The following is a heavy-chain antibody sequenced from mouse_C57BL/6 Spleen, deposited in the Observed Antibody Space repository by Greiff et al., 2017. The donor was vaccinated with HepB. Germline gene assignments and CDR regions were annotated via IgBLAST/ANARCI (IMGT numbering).Heavy chain of an antibody. CDR3: AGGYDGSSQLYYAMDY. J-gene: IGHJ4*01. CDR2: IYPGSGST. Sequence: QVQLQQPGAELVKPGASVKMSCKASGYTFTSYWITWVKQRPGQGLEWIGDIYPGSGSTNYNEKFKSKATLTVDTSSSTAYMQLSSLTSEDAAVYYCAGGYDGSSQLYYAMDYWGQGTAVTVSS. D-gene: IGHD1-1*01. CDR1: GYTFTSYW. V-gene: IGHV1-55*01.